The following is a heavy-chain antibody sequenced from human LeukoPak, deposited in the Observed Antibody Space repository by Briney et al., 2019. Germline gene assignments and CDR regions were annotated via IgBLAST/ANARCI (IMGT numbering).Heavy chain of an antibody. CDR1: GYTFTGYY. CDR3: ARDPSPQLRYFDWLSATQAY. D-gene: IGHD3-9*01. V-gene: IGHV1-2*06. Sequence: GASVKVSCKASGYTFTGYYMHWVRQAPGQGLEWMGRINPNSGGTNYAQKFQGRVTMTRDTSISTAYMELSRLRSDDTAVYYCARDPSPQLRYFDWLSATQAYWGQGTLVTVSS. J-gene: IGHJ4*02. CDR2: INPNSGGT.